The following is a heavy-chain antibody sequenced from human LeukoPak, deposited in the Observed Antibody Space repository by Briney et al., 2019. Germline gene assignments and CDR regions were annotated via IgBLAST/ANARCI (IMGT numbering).Heavy chain of an antibody. J-gene: IGHJ6*03. CDR1: GFTFSSYS. CDR3: ARVREGSGWSGYNYYYYYYMDV. Sequence: GGSLRLSCAASGFTFSSYSMNWVRQAPGKGLEWVSSISSSSSYIYYADSVKGRFTISRDNAKNSLYLQMNSLRAEDTAVYYCARVREGSGWSGYNYYYYYYMDVWGKGTTVTVSS. D-gene: IGHD3-3*01. V-gene: IGHV3-21*01. CDR2: ISSSSSYI.